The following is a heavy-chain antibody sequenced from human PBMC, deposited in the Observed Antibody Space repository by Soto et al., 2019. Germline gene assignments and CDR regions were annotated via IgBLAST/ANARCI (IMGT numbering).Heavy chain of an antibody. CDR1: GFTFSSYS. V-gene: IGHV3-48*02. J-gene: IGHJ4*02. D-gene: IGHD5-18*01. CDR2: ISSSSSTI. CDR3: ARDQPPSYGYGFHY. Sequence: EVQLVESGGGLVQPGGSLRLSCAASGFTFSSYSMNWVRQAPGKGLEWVSYISSSSSTIYYADSVKGRFTISRDNAKNSLYLQMNSLRDEDTAVYYCARDQPPSYGYGFHYWGQGTLVTVSS.